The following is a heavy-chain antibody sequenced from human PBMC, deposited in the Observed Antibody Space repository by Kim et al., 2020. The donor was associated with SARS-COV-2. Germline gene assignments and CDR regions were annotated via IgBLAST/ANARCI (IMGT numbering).Heavy chain of an antibody. J-gene: IGHJ4*02. D-gene: IGHD3-22*01. CDR3: ARESYYYDSSGYGY. Sequence: NLSLKSRVTISVDTSKNQYSLRLSSVTAADTAVYYCARESYYYDSSGYGYWGQGTLVTVSS. V-gene: IGHV4-30-2*05.